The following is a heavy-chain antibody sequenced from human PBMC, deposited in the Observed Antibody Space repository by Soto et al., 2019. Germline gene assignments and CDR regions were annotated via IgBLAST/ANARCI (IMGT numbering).Heavy chain of an antibody. V-gene: IGHV1-3*01. CDR3: ARLLYDFWSGYYYMDV. CDR2: TNAGNGNT. CDR1: GYTFTSYA. Sequence: GASVKVSCKASGYTFTSYAMHWVRQAPGQRLEWMGWTNAGNGNTKYSQKFQGRVTITRDTSASTAYMELSSLRSEDTAVYYCARLLYDFWSGYYYMDVWGQGTTVTVSS. D-gene: IGHD3-3*01. J-gene: IGHJ6*02.